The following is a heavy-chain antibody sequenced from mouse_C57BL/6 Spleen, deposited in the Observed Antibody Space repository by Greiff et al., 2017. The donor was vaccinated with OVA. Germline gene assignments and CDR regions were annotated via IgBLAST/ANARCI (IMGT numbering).Heavy chain of an antibody. J-gene: IGHJ4*01. CDR2: ISDGGSYT. Sequence: EVNVVESGGGLVKPGGSLKLSCAASGFTFSSYAMSWVRQTPEKRLEWVATISDGGSYTYYPDNVKGRFTISRDNAKNNLYLQMSHLKSEDTAMYYCARDPTVVATPNYYWGQGTSVTVSS. CDR1: GFTFSSYA. CDR3: ARDPTVVATPNYY. D-gene: IGHD1-1*01. V-gene: IGHV5-4*01.